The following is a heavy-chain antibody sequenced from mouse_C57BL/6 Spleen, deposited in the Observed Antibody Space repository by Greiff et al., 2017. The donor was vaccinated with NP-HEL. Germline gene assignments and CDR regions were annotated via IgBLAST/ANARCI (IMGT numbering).Heavy chain of an antibody. J-gene: IGHJ2*01. V-gene: IGHV1-15*01. Sequence: VQLQQSGAELVRPGASVTLSCKASGYTFTDYEMHWVKQTPVHGLEWIGAIDPETGGTAYNQKFKGKAILTADKSSSTAYMELRSLTSEDSAVYYCTRIYYEYPYYFDFWGQGTTLTVSS. D-gene: IGHD2-4*01. CDR2: IDPETGGT. CDR3: TRIYYEYPYYFDF. CDR1: GYTFTDYE.